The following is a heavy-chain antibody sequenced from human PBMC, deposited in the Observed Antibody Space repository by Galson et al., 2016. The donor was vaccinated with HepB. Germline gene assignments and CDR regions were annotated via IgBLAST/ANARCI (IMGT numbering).Heavy chain of an antibody. CDR1: GFVFSTYA. CDR3: AKVGGSGYSTSWYIDY. Sequence: SLRLSCAASGFVFSTYAMNWVRQAPGKGLEWVSTFSGSSNVTYYADSVKGRFTISRDNSKNTLYLHMNILRAEDTAVYYCAKVGGSGYSTSWYIDYWGQGTLVTVSS. D-gene: IGHD2-2*02. CDR2: FSGSSNVT. V-gene: IGHV3-23*01. J-gene: IGHJ4*02.